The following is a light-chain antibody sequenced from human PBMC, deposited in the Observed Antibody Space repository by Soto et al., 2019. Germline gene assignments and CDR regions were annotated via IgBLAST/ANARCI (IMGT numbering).Light chain of an antibody. V-gene: IGLV2-8*01. CDR1: SSDVGNYNY. CDR3: SSYAGSNNYV. J-gene: IGLJ1*01. Sequence: VLTQPPSASGSPGQSVTISCTGTSSDVGNYNYVSWYQQHPGKAPKLMIYEVSKRPSGVPDRFSGSKSGNTASLTVSGLQAEDEADYYCSSYAGSNNYVFGTGTKVTVL. CDR2: EVS.